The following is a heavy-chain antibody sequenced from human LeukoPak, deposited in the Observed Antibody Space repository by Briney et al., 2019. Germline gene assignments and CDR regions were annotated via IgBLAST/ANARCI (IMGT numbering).Heavy chain of an antibody. D-gene: IGHD3-9*01. CDR2: ISFDVSNK. J-gene: IGHJ4*02. Sequence: PGRSLRLSCAASGFTFSSYCMHWVRQAPGKGLEWVAVISFDVSNKYYADSGKGRFTISRDNSKNTLYLQMNSLRAEDTAVYSCAKGDVTGYYYGGFDYWGQGTLVTVSS. CDR1: GFTFSSYC. V-gene: IGHV3-30*18. CDR3: AKGDVTGYYYGGFDY.